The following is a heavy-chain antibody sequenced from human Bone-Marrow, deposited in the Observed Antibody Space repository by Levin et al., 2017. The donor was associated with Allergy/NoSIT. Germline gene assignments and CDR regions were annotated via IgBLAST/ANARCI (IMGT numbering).Heavy chain of an antibody. CDR3: ARQTYRRDFDY. CDR2: IQHGGSI. CDR1: GASITNGNW. D-gene: IGHD1-26*01. Sequence: KPSETLSLTCAVSGASITNGNWWSWVRQPPGKGLEWIGEIQHGGSIYYNPSLKSRATISVDKSKNQFSLKVSSVTAADTAIYYCARQTYRRDFDYWGQGALVTVSS. V-gene: IGHV4-4*02. J-gene: IGHJ4*02.